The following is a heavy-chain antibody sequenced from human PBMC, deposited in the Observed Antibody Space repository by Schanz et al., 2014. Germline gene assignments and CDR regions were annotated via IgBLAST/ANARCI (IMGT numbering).Heavy chain of an antibody. D-gene: IGHD3-10*01. CDR3: ARDNYYGSGSCAY. CDR1: GFDFNSYS. J-gene: IGHJ4*02. CDR2: IATSSSTR. V-gene: IGHV3-48*01. Sequence: EVRLVESGGGLVQPGGSLRLSCEASGFDFNSYSMKWVRQVPGKGLEWLSYIATSSSTRHYADSVKGRVTISRDNSRNTLYLQMNSLRTEDTAVYYCARDNYYGSGSCAYWGQGTLVTVSS.